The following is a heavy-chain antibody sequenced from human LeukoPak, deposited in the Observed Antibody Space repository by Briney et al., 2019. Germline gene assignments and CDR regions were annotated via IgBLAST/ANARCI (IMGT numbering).Heavy chain of an antibody. D-gene: IGHD3-22*01. J-gene: IGHJ4*02. CDR2: IFYSGST. V-gene: IGHV4-39*07. CDR1: GGSISTSNYY. Sequence: SEALSLTCTVSGGSISTSNYYWGWIRQPPGKGLEWIGNIFYSGSTSYSPSLKSRVTISVDKSKNQFSLKLSSVTAADTAVYYCARDRYYYDSSGYLFDYWGQGTLVTVSS. CDR3: ARDRYYYDSSGYLFDY.